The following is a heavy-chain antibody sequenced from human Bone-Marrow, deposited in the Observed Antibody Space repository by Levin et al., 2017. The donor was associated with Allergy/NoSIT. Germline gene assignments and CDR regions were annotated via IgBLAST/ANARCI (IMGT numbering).Heavy chain of an antibody. CDR1: GYTFTNYD. Sequence: GASVKVSCKASGYTFTNYDINWVRQATGQGLEWMGWMNPNSGNRGYAQKFQGRVTLTRNTSISTAYMELSSLRSEDTAVYYCARDGGPIGEASFWFDPWGQGTLVTVSS. J-gene: IGHJ5*02. V-gene: IGHV1-8*01. CDR2: MNPNSGNR. D-gene: IGHD2/OR15-2a*01. CDR3: ARDGGPIGEASFWFDP.